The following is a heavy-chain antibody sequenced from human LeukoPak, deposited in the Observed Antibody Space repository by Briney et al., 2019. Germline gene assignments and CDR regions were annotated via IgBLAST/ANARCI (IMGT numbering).Heavy chain of an antibody. Sequence: KPSETLSLTCTVSGGSISSSSYYWGWIRQPPGKGLEWIGSIYYSGSTYYNPSLKSRVTISVDTSKNQFSLKLSSVTAADTAVYYCASDRSDGWHPKGFQDYWGQGTLVTVSS. J-gene: IGHJ4*02. CDR2: IYYSGST. CDR3: ASDRSDGWHPKGFQDY. D-gene: IGHD5-24*01. CDR1: GGSISSSSYY. V-gene: IGHV4-39*01.